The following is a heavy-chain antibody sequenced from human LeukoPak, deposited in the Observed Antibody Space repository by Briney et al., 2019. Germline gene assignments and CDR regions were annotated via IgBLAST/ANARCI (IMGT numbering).Heavy chain of an antibody. Sequence: SETLSLTCTVSGGSVSSGSYYWSWIRQPPGKGLEWIGYIYYSGSTNYNPSLKSRVTISVDTSKNPFSLKLSSVTAADTAVYYCARDQYARFDPWGQGTLVTVSS. CDR3: ARDQYARFDP. CDR2: IYYSGST. J-gene: IGHJ5*02. V-gene: IGHV4-61*01. CDR1: GGSVSSGSYY.